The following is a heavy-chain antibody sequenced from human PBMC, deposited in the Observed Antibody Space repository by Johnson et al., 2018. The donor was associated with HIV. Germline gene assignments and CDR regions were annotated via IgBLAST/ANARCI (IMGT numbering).Heavy chain of an antibody. CDR3: ARVRAGRENAFDI. CDR2: ISYDGSNK. J-gene: IGHJ3*02. D-gene: IGHD1-26*01. CDR1: GFTFSSYG. Sequence: QMQLVESGGGVVQPGRSLRLSCAASGFTFSSYGMHWVRQAPGKGLEWVAVISYDGSNKYYADSVKGRFTISRDNSKNTLSLQMNSPRVDDTAIYYCARVRAGRENAFDIWGQGTMVTVSS. V-gene: IGHV3-30*19.